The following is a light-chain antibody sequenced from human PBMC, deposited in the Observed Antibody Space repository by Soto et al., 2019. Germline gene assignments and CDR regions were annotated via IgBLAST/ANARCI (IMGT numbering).Light chain of an antibody. CDR2: GIS. J-gene: IGKJ1*01. Sequence: EVVMTHSPATLSVSPGERATLSCRASQSVTSNYLAWYQQKPGQAPRLLIYGISTRATGVPDRFSGSGSGKDFTLAISRLEPEDFGVYYCQQYTDWQLTFGQGTKADIK. CDR3: QQYTDWQLT. CDR1: QSVTSNY. V-gene: IGKV3-20*01.